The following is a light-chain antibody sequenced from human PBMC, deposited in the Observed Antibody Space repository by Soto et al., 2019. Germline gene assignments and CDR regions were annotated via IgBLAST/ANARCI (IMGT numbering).Light chain of an antibody. V-gene: IGKV1-17*01. J-gene: IGKJ3*01. Sequence: DIQMTQSPSSLSASAGDRVTITCRASRGVRSSLDWYPQKPGKAPKRLIYEISSLQSGVPSRFSGSGSGTEFTLTISSLQPEDFATYYCLQHNSYPFTFGPGTKVDIK. CDR2: EIS. CDR1: RGVRSS. CDR3: LQHNSYPFT.